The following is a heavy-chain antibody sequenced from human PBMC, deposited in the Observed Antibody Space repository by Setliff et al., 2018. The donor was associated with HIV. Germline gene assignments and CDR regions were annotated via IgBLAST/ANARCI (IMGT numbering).Heavy chain of an antibody. CDR2: LIPIYATS. CDR3: AAGPHGDYELGWFDL. V-gene: IGHV1-69*05. CDR1: GGTFSSYA. J-gene: IGHJ5*02. D-gene: IGHD4-17*01. Sequence: SVKVSCKASGGTFSSYAISWVRQAPGQGLEWMGGLIPIYATSDYAQKLQGRVTISTDESARTAYMELRSLRSEDTAVYYCAAGPHGDYELGWFDLWGQGTLVTVSS.